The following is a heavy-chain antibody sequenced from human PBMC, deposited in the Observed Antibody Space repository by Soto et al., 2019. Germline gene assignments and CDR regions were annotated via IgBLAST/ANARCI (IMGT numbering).Heavy chain of an antibody. CDR2: ISSGGNYI. Sequence: EVQLVESGGGLVKPGESLRLSCAGSGFSFSSYSFDWVRQAPGKGLECVSSISSGGNYIYYADSVKGRFTISRDNAKNSLYLQMNSLRGEDTAVYYCASGETIAVAGTVTDYWGQGTLVTVSS. D-gene: IGHD6-19*01. CDR1: GFSFSSYS. J-gene: IGHJ4*02. V-gene: IGHV3-21*01. CDR3: ASGETIAVAGTVTDY.